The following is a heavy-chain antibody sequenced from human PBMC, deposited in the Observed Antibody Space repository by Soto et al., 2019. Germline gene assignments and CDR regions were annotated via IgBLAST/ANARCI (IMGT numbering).Heavy chain of an antibody. V-gene: IGHV4-4*07. J-gene: IGHJ4*02. CDR1: GGSINTFY. CDR3: AREGSYSAYNFAHGIQLWSFDF. D-gene: IGHD5-12*01. CDR2: IFSSGST. Sequence: SETLSLTCTVPGGSINTFYWSWVRQPAGKGLEWIGRIFSSGSTSFNPSLESRVAMSVDTSKNHFSLNLSSVTAADMAVYYCAREGSYSAYNFAHGIQLWSFDFWGQGALVTV.